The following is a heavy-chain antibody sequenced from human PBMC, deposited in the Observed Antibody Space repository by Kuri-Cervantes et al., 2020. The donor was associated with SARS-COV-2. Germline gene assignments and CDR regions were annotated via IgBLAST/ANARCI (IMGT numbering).Heavy chain of an antibody. Sequence: GSLRLSCTVSGGSISSYYWSWIRQPPGKGLEWIGYIYYSGSTNYNPSLKSRVTISVDTSKNQFSLKLSSVTAADTAVYYCARRSSGWYAGFDYWGQGTLVTVSS. CDR3: ARRSSGWYAGFDY. CDR2: IYYSGST. J-gene: IGHJ4*02. V-gene: IGHV4-59*08. CDR1: GGSISSYY. D-gene: IGHD6-19*01.